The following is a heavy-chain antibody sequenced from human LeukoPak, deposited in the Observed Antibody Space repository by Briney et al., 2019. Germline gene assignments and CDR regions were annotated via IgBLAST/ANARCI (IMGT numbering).Heavy chain of an antibody. CDR1: GGSFSGYY. CDR2: INHSGST. D-gene: IGHD4-23*01. J-gene: IGHJ5*02. V-gene: IGHV4-34*01. CDR3: ARAGSHHGGKNWFDP. Sequence: PSETLSLTCAVYGGSFSGYYWSWIRQPPGKGLEWIGEINHSGSTNYNPSLKSRVTISVDTSKNQFSLKLSSVTAADTAVNYCARAGSHHGGKNWFDPWGQGTLVTVSS.